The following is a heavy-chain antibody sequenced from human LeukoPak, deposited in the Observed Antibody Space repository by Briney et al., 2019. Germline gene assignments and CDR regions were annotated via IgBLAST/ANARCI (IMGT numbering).Heavy chain of an antibody. CDR2: ISSSSRTI. CDR1: GFTFSDYS. J-gene: IGHJ4*02. D-gene: IGHD3-22*01. Sequence: GGSLRLSCAASGFTFSDYSMNWVRQAPGKGLEWISYISSSSRTIYYADSVKGRFTISRDNAKNSLYLQMNSLRDEDTAVYYCASRPRSDTRGYYVDYWGQGSLVTVSS. V-gene: IGHV3-48*02. CDR3: ASRPRSDTRGYYVDY.